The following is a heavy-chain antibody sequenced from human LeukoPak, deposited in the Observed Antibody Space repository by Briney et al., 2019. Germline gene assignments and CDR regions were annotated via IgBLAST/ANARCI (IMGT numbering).Heavy chain of an antibody. CDR3: AKDNYDYGDYDGGDY. CDR1: GFTFSSSG. D-gene: IGHD4-17*01. CDR2: IRYDGSNK. J-gene: IGHJ4*02. Sequence: GGSLRLSCAASGFTFSSSGMHWVRQGPGKGLEWVAFIRYDGSNKYYADSVKGRFTISRDNSKNKMYMQMSSLRAEDTAVYYCAKDNYDYGDYDGGDYWGQGTLVTVSS. V-gene: IGHV3-30*02.